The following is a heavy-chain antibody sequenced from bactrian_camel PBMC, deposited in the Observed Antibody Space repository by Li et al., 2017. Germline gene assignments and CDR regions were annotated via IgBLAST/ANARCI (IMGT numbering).Heavy chain of an antibody. CDR3: AADYWGGHTGLMGWEPDN. V-gene: IGHV3S1*01. Sequence: HVQLVESGGGSVQAGGALTLSCVVSDDTIRSRCMAWFRQAPGNERVAVAAIDTAGGSAYYAVSEEGRFTISQDNTNNTVYLQMDSLKAEDTAMYYCAADYWGGHTGLMGWEPDNWGQGTQVTVS. CDR2: IDTAGGSA. J-gene: IGHJ4*01. D-gene: IGHD5*01. CDR1: DDTIRSRC.